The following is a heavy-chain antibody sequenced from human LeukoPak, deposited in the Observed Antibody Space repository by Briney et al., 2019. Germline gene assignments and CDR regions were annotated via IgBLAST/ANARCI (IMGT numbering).Heavy chain of an antibody. CDR1: GFNANRNY. Sequence: GGSLRLSCAASGFNANRNYMGWVRQAPGKGLEWVSVIYTGGSTDYADSVKGRFTLSRDDSKNTLYLQMNTLRAEDTAVYYCARGPRDSTLISYYHYYMDVWGEGPTVSVSS. V-gene: IGHV3-53*01. CDR2: IYTGGST. CDR3: ARGPRDSTLISYYHYYMDV. J-gene: IGHJ6*03. D-gene: IGHD2-21*02.